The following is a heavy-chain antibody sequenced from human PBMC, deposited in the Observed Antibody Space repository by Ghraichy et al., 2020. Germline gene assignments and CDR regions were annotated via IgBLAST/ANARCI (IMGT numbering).Heavy chain of an antibody. J-gene: IGHJ1*01. CDR1: GFTVSSNY. D-gene: IGHD4-23*01. V-gene: IGHV3-53*01. CDR3: ARARVVLLFQH. Sequence: GGSLRLSCAASGFTVSSNYMSWVRQAPGKGLEWVSVIYSGGSTYYADSVKGRFTISRDNSKNTLYLQMNSLRAEDTAVYYCARARVVLLFQHWGQGTLVTVSS. CDR2: IYSGGST.